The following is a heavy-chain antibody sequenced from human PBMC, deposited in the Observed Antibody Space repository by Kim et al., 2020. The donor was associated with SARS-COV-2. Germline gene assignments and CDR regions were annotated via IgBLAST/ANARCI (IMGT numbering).Heavy chain of an antibody. CDR2: IFHSGVT. CDR3: ARPGRAIPGYFAY. J-gene: IGHJ4*02. Sequence: SETLSLTCTVSGYSISSGYYWGWIRQPPGEGLEWIGSIFHSGVTYYNPSLKSRVTISVDTSKNQFSLKLSSVTAADTAVYYCARPGRAIPGYFAYWGQG. CDR1: GYSISSGYY. D-gene: IGHD7-27*01. V-gene: IGHV4-38-2*02.